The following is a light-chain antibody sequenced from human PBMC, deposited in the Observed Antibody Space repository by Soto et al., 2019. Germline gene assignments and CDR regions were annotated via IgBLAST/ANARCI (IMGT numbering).Light chain of an antibody. CDR3: QQYNNWPPLT. J-gene: IGKJ4*01. CDR2: GAS. Sequence: EIVMTQSPATLSVSPGDSATLSCRASQSVSSNLAWYQQKPRQAPRLLIFGASSRATGIPATFSGSGSGTEFTPTISSLQSEDFAVYYCQQYNNWPPLTCGGGTKVDIK. CDR1: QSVSSN. V-gene: IGKV3-15*01.